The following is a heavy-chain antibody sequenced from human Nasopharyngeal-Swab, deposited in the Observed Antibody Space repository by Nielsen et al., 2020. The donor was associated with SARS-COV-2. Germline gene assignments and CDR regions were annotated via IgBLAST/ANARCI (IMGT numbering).Heavy chain of an antibody. Sequence: LRLSCTVSGGSISSGGYYWSWIRQHPGKGLEWIGYIYYSGSTYYNPSLKSRVTISVDTSKNQFSLKLSSVTAADTAVYYCASTYYYDSSGYVPYYFDYWGQGTLVTVSS. CDR3: ASTYYYDSSGYVPYYFDY. CDR2: IYYSGST. V-gene: IGHV4-31*03. D-gene: IGHD3-22*01. CDR1: GGSISSGGYY. J-gene: IGHJ4*02.